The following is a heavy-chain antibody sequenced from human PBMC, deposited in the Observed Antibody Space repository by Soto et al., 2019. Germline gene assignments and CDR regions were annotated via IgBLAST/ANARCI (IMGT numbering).Heavy chain of an antibody. V-gene: IGHV4-34*01. CDR2: INHSGST. D-gene: IGHD5-18*01. CDR3: ARGNSYGNYYYGMDV. Sequence: NPSETLSLTCAVYGGSFSGYYSSWIRQPPGKGLEWIGEINHSGSTNYNPSLKSRVTISVDTSKNQFSLKLSSVTAADTAVYYCARGNSYGNYYYGMDVWGQGTPVTVYS. CDR1: GGSFSGYY. J-gene: IGHJ6*02.